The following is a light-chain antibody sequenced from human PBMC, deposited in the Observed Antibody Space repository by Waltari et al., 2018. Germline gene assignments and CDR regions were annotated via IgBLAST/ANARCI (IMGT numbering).Light chain of an antibody. CDR3: YSYAATDSI. J-gene: IGLJ2*01. CDR2: EVS. Sequence: QSALTQPRPVSGSPGQSVTISCTGSSSDVGRYDYVSWYPPRPGKPPKLIISEVSQRPSGVPDRFSGSKSGNTASLTSSGLQADDEADYYCYSYAATDSIFGGGTKLTVL. V-gene: IGLV2-11*01. CDR1: SSDVGRYDY.